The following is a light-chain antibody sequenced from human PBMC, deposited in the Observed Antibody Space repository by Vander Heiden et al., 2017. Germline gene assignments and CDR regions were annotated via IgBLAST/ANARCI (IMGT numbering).Light chain of an antibody. CDR2: CAS. CDR1: QSVLYGYDNKND. Sequence: IVITQSPATLARSMGARAAFNWKSRQSVLYGYDNKNDLAWYPQEPGQPPRLLIYCASTRESGVASLFSGGAAGTDFPLTTSRLQAEDVAVYYHQQYDSIPGTFGQGTKVEIK. J-gene: IGKJ1*01. CDR3: QQYDSIPGT. V-gene: IGKV4-1*01.